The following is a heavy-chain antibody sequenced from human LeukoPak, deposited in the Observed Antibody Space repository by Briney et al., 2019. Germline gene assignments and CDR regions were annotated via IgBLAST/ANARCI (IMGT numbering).Heavy chain of an antibody. CDR1: GYSISSGYY. D-gene: IGHD3-10*01. Sequence: SETLSLTCAVSGYSISSGYYWGWIRQPPGKGLEWIGSIYHSGSTYYNPSLKSRVTISVDTSKNQFSLKLSSVTAADTAVYHCARGLGDDDAFDIWGQGTMVTVSS. CDR3: ARGLGDDDAFDI. J-gene: IGHJ3*02. CDR2: IYHSGST. V-gene: IGHV4-38-2*01.